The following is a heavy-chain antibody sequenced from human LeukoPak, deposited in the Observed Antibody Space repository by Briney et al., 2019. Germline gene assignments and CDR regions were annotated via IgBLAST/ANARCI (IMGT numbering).Heavy chain of an antibody. V-gene: IGHV3-23*01. J-gene: IGHJ6*03. D-gene: IGHD3-10*02. CDR1: GFTFSSYA. CDR2: ISGSGGST. Sequence: GGSLRLSCAASGFTFSSYAMSWVRQAPGKGLEWVSAISGSGGSTYYADSVKGRFTISRDNSKNTLYLQMNSLRAEDTAVYYCAKDSVRGVIGYYYYYMDVWGKGTTVTVSS. CDR3: AKDSVRGVIGYYYYYMDV.